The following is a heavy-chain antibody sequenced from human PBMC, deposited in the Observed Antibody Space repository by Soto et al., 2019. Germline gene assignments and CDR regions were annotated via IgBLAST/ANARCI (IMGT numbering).Heavy chain of an antibody. V-gene: IGHV3-23*01. CDR2: ISGSDGST. CDR1: GFIFSSFA. CDR3: AKDRFCSGGSCYTDY. D-gene: IGHD2-15*01. J-gene: IGHJ4*01. Sequence: PGGSLRLSCAASGFIFSSFAMSWVRQAPGKGLEWVSTISGSDGSTYYADSVQGRFTISRDNSKSTLSLQMNSLRAEDTAVYYCAKDRFCSGGSCYTDYWGXGTQVTVSS.